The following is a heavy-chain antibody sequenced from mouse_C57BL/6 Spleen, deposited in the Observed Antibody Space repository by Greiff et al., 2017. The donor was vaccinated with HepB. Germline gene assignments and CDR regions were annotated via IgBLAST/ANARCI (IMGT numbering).Heavy chain of an antibody. CDR1: GFTFSSYA. Sequence: DVKLVESGGGLVKPGGSLKLSCAASGFTFSSYAMSWVRQTPEKRLEWVATISDGGSYTYYPDNVKGRFTISRDNAKNNLYLQMSHLKSEDTAMYYCARGVLRWYFDVWGTGTTVTVSS. D-gene: IGHD1-1*01. CDR2: ISDGGSYT. V-gene: IGHV5-4*03. CDR3: ARGVLRWYFDV. J-gene: IGHJ1*03.